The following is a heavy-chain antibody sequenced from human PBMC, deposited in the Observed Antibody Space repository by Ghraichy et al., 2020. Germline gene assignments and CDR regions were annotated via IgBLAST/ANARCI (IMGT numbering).Heavy chain of an antibody. V-gene: IGHV4-59*01. Sequence: SETLSLTCTVSGGSISSYYWSWIRQPPGKGLEWIGYIYYSGSTNYNPSLKSRVTISVDTSKNQFSLKLSSVTAADTAVYYCARERGYYDYYYYGMDVWGQGTTVTVSS. D-gene: IGHD3-22*01. CDR2: IYYSGST. CDR3: ARERGYYDYYYYGMDV. CDR1: GGSISSYY. J-gene: IGHJ6*02.